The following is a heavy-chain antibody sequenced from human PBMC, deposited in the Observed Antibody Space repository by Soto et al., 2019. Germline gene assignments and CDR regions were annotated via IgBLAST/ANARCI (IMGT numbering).Heavy chain of an antibody. Sequence: GASVKVSCKASGYTFTSYDINWVRQATGQGLEWMGWMNPNSGNTGYAQKFQGRVTMTRNTSISTAYMELSSLRSEDTAVYYCARGVTKITIFGVVIITAFDIWGQGTMVTVSS. CDR3: ARGVTKITIFGVVIITAFDI. J-gene: IGHJ3*02. CDR1: GYTFTSYD. CDR2: MNPNSGNT. V-gene: IGHV1-8*01. D-gene: IGHD3-3*01.